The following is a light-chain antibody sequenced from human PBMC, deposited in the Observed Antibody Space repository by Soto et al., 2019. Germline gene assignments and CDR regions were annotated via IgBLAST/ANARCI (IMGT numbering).Light chain of an antibody. V-gene: IGKV3-11*01. J-gene: IGKJ1*01. Sequence: EIVLTQSPATLSLSPGERATLSCRASQSVSSYFAWYQQKPGQAPRLLIYDASNRATGIPARFSGSGSGTDFTLTISSLEPEDFAVYNCQQRSNWPVTFGQGTRVEIK. CDR1: QSVSSY. CDR2: DAS. CDR3: QQRSNWPVT.